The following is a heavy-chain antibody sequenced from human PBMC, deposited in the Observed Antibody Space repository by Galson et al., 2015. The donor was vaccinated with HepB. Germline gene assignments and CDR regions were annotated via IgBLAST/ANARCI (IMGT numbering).Heavy chain of an antibody. J-gene: IGHJ6*02. CDR1: GSTFTRYG. CDR2: ISGYNGNT. CDR3: ARGGGDQTTDRCYFYGLDV. D-gene: IGHD2-21*02. Sequence: SVKVSCKASGSTFTRYGISWARQAPGQGLEWLGGISGYNGNTNYAQTLQGRVTMTSDTSTTTSYMELRSLRSDDAAVYYCARGGGDQTTDRCYFYGLDVWGQGTPVAVSS. V-gene: IGHV1-18*04.